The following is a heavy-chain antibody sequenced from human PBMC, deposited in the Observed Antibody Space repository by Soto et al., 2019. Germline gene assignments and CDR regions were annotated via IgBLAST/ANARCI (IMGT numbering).Heavy chain of an antibody. CDR2: IYLSGST. Sequence: LSLTCAVSGSSISSGSYWGWIRQPPGKGLEWIGSIYLSGSTYYNPSLKSRVSIPVDTSKNQFSLKLTSVTAADTAVYYCARDKYYYDTSGYRNFDYWGQGTLVTVSS. D-gene: IGHD3-22*01. CDR1: GSSISSGSY. J-gene: IGHJ4*02. CDR3: ARDKYYYDTSGYRNFDY. V-gene: IGHV4-38-2*02.